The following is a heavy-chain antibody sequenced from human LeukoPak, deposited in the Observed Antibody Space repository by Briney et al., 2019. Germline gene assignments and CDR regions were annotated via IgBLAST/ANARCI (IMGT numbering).Heavy chain of an antibody. D-gene: IGHD2-2*01. J-gene: IGHJ4*02. Sequence: PGGSLRLSCAASGFTFSDYGMHWGRQAPGKGPEWVAAISHDGTTKYYADSVKGRFTISRDNSKNTLYLQMNSLKADDTAVYSCAKGGCSSATCYVNSWGQGTLVTVSS. CDR1: GFTFSDYG. CDR3: AKGGCSSATCYVNS. CDR2: ISHDGTTK. V-gene: IGHV3-30*18.